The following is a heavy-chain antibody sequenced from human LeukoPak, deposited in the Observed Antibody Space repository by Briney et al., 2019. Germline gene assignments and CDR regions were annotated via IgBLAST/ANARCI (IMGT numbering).Heavy chain of an antibody. CDR2: ISYSGNT. Sequence: SETLSLTCTVSGGSINSYYWSWIRQPPGKGLEWIGYISYSGNTNYNPSLKSRVTISVDTSKNLFFPKLTSVTAADTALYYCARGNANWGQGTLVTVSS. V-gene: IGHV4-59*01. CDR3: ARGNAN. J-gene: IGHJ4*02. CDR1: GGSINSYY.